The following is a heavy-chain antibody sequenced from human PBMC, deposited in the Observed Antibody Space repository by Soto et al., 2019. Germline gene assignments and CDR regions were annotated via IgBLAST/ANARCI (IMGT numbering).Heavy chain of an antibody. D-gene: IGHD2-2*01. CDR1: GGTFSSYA. V-gene: IGHV1-69*12. J-gene: IGHJ6*02. Sequence: QVQLVQSGAEVKKPGSSVKVSCKASGGTFSSYAISWVRQAPGQGLEWMGGIIPIFGTANYAQTFQGRVTIPADEPTSTAYLGLSSLRSEDTVVYYCALHVPTAGYYYGMDVWGQGPTVTVSS. CDR2: IIPIFGTA. CDR3: ALHVPTAGYYYGMDV.